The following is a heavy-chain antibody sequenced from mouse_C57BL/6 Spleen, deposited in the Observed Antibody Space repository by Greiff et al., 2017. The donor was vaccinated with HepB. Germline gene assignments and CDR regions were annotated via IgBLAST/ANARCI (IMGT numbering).Heavy chain of an antibody. CDR2: IDPSDSYT. Sequence: QVQLQQPGAELVMPGASVKLSCKASGYTFTSYWMHWVKQRPGQGLEWIGEIDPSDSYTNYNQKFKGKSTLTVDKSSSTAYMQPSSLTSEDSAVYYCARFYGGTSTGYFDYWGQGTTLTVSS. CDR3: ARFYGGTSTGYFDY. J-gene: IGHJ2*01. V-gene: IGHV1-69*01. D-gene: IGHD1-2*01. CDR1: GYTFTSYW.